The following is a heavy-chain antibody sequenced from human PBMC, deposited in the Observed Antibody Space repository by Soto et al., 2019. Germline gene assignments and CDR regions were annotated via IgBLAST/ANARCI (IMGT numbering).Heavy chain of an antibody. CDR1: GGSISSYY. CDR3: AKALATGTFGGFDI. J-gene: IGHJ3*02. CDR2: IYYSGST. Sequence: PSDTLSLTCTVSGGSISSYYWSWIRQPPGKGPEWIGYIYYSGSTNYNPSLKSRVTISVDTSKNQFSLKLSSVTDADTAVYYCAKALATGTFGGFDIWGQGTMGTVSS. D-gene: IGHD1-1*01. V-gene: IGHV4-59*08.